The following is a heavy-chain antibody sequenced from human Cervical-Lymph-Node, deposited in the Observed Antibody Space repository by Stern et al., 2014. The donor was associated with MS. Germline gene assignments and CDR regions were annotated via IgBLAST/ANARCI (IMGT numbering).Heavy chain of an antibody. D-gene: IGHD5-18*01. J-gene: IGHJ4*02. CDR1: GFTFSDYV. CDR3: ARDASWIQLWSYFDY. CDR2: IWYDGTKK. V-gene: IGHV3-33*01. Sequence: DQLGESGGGVVQPGRSLRLSCAASGFTFSDYVMHWVRQAPGKGLEWVAIIWYDGTKKYYADSVKGRFTISRDNSNNTLYLQMNSLRAEDTAVYYCARDASWIQLWSYFDYWGQGTLVTVSS.